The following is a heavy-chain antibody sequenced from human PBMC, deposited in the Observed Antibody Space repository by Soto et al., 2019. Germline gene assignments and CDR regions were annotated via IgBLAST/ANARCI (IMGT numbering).Heavy chain of an antibody. J-gene: IGHJ4*02. V-gene: IGHV4-59*01. Sequence: PSETLSLTCTVSSGSISFYYWSWIRQPPGKGLEWIGYIYYSGSTNYNPSLKSRVTISVDTSKNQFSLKLSSVTAADTAVYYCARGNDYGDYYFDYWGQGTLVTSPQ. CDR3: ARGNDYGDYYFDY. CDR2: IYYSGST. D-gene: IGHD4-17*01. CDR1: SGSISFYY.